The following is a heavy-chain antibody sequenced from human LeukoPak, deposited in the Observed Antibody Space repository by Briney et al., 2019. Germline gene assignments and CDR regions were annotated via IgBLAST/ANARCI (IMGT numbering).Heavy chain of an antibody. D-gene: IGHD2-15*01. V-gene: IGHV1-69*04. CDR2: IIPSLDVS. J-gene: IGHJ4*02. CDR3: ARDHCSPGTCLGGH. CDR1: GDTFIPYT. Sequence: SVKVSCKASGDTFIPYTFSWVRQAPGQGLEWIGRIIPSLDVSNYAQKFQGQVTLSADKDTTTTYMELTSLRSEDTAIYYCARDHCSPGTCLGGHWGQGTLVTVSS.